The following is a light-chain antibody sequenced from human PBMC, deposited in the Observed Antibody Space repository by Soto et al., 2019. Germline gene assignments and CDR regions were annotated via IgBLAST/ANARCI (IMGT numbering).Light chain of an antibody. V-gene: IGKV1-39*01. CDR3: QQTFSPYVS. J-gene: IGKJ4*01. CDR2: RSS. Sequence: DIQMTQSPSSLSVSIGDRVIITCRASQSISTYLNWYQYKPGKAPRLVIFRSSTLQSGVPSWFSGRGSGTDFTLTISSLQPEDFATYFCQQTFSPYVSFGGGTRVEI. CDR1: QSISTY.